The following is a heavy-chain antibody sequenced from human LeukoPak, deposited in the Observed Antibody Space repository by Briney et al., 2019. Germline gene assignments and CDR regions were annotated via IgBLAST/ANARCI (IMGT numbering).Heavy chain of an antibody. J-gene: IGHJ6*02. Sequence: GGSLRLSCAASGFTFSSYAMHWVRQAPGKGLEWVAVISYDGSNKYYADSVKGRFTISRDNSKNTLYLQMYSLRAEDTAVYYCARDGDDYSNYGYGMDVWGQGTTVTVSS. V-gene: IGHV3-30-3*01. CDR2: ISYDGSNK. CDR3: ARDGDDYSNYGYGMDV. CDR1: GFTFSSYA. D-gene: IGHD4-11*01.